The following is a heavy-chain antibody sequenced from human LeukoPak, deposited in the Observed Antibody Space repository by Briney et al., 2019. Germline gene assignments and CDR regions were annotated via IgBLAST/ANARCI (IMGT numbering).Heavy chain of an antibody. CDR1: GFTFSDYY. D-gene: IGHD4-17*01. J-gene: IGHJ6*02. Sequence: GGSLRLSCAASGFTFSDYYMSWIRQAPGKGLEWVSYISSSGSTIYYADSVKGRFAISRDNAKNSLYLQMNSLRAEDTAVYYCATTVTTEYGMDVWGQGTTVTVSS. CDR3: ATTVTTEYGMDV. CDR2: ISSSGSTI. V-gene: IGHV3-11*01.